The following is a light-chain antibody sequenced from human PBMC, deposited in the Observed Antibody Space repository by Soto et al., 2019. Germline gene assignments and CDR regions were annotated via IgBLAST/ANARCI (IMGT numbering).Light chain of an antibody. CDR1: SSDVGAYNY. CDR3: SSYTSSTADV. CDR2: DVS. Sequence: QSVLTQPASVSGSPGQSITISCTGTSSDVGAYNYVSWYQQHPGKAPKLMIYDVSNRPSGVSNRFSGSKSGNTASLTISALQAEDEADYYCSSYTSSTADVFGTGTKVTVL. J-gene: IGLJ1*01. V-gene: IGLV2-14*03.